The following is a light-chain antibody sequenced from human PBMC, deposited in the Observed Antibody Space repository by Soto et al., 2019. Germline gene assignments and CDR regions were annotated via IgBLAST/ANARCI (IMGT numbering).Light chain of an antibody. CDR2: EVT. CDR3: SSLASSNTWV. J-gene: IGLJ3*02. V-gene: IGLV2-8*01. Sequence: QSALTQAPSASGSPGQSVTISCTGTSSDVGAYNYVSWYQQHAGKAPKLVIYEVTKRPSGVPDRFSGSKSANTASLTVSGLQAEDEADYYCSSLASSNTWVFGGGTKLTVL. CDR1: SSDVGAYNY.